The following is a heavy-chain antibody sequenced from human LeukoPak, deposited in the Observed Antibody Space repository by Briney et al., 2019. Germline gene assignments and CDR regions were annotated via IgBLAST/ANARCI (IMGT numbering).Heavy chain of an antibody. CDR2: ISSSGIYT. CDR3: MGATPYFDY. CDR1: GFMFRNYS. Sequence: GGSLRLSCAASGFMFRNYSMNWVRQAPGKGLEWVSSISSSGIYTYYGDSVKGRFTISRDNAKNSLYLQMNSLRAEDTAVYYCMGATPYFDYWGQGTLVTVSS. J-gene: IGHJ4*02. V-gene: IGHV3-21*06.